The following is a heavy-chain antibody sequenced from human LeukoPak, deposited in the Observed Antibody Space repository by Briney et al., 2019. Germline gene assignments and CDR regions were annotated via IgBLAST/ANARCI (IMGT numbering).Heavy chain of an antibody. Sequence: SETLSLTCAVYGGSFSGYNWSWIRQPPGKGLEWIGEINHSGSTNYNPSLKSRVTISVDTSKNQFSLKLSSVTAADTAVYYCARHNLRVTTVVTPGIYYYGMDVWGQGTTVTVSS. CDR3: ARHNLRVTTVVTPGIYYYGMDV. V-gene: IGHV4-34*01. CDR1: GGSFSGYN. J-gene: IGHJ6*02. CDR2: INHSGST. D-gene: IGHD4-23*01.